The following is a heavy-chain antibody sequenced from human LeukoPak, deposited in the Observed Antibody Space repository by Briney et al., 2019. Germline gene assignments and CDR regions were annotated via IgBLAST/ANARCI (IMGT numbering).Heavy chain of an antibody. J-gene: IGHJ4*02. CDR2: IYYSGST. CDR1: GGSISSYY. Sequence: SETLSLTCTVSGGSISSYYWSWIRQPPGKGLEWIGYIYYSGSTNYNPSLKSRVTISVGTSKNQFSLKLSSVTAADTAVYYCARDPHSSGWSNFDYWGQGTLVTVSS. D-gene: IGHD6-19*01. V-gene: IGHV4-59*01. CDR3: ARDPHSSGWSNFDY.